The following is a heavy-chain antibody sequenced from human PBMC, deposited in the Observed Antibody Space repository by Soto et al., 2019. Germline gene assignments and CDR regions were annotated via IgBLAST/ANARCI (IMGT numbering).Heavy chain of an antibody. CDR3: AKVDSSRWYYYYGMDV. D-gene: IGHD6-13*01. V-gene: IGHV3-23*01. Sequence: PGGSLRLSCAASGFTFSSYAMSWVRQAPGKGLEWVSAISGSGGSTYYADSVKGRFTISRDNSKNTLYLQMNSLRAEDTAVYYCAKVDSSRWYYYYGMDVWGQGTTVTVSS. CDR1: GFTFSSYA. CDR2: ISGSGGST. J-gene: IGHJ6*02.